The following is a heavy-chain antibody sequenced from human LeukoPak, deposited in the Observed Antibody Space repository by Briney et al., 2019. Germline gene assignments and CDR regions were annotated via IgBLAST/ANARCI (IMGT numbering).Heavy chain of an antibody. CDR1: GGSISSGDYY. J-gene: IGHJ4*02. CDR2: IYYSGST. V-gene: IGHV4-30-4*08. Sequence: SQTLSLTCTVSGGSISSGDYYWSWIRQPPGKGLEWIGYIYYSGSTYYNPSLKSRVTISVDTSKSQFSLKLSSVTAADTAVYYCARGCQSCGDWDWGQGTLVTVSS. D-gene: IGHD2-21*01. CDR3: ARGCQSCGDWD.